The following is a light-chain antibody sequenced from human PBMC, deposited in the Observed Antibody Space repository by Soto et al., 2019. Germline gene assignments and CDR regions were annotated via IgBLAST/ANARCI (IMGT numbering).Light chain of an antibody. CDR3: QQYNDWPYT. CDR2: GAS. CDR1: QSVSSN. V-gene: IGKV3-15*01. Sequence: EIVMTQSPATLSVSPGERATLSCRARQSVSSNLAWYQQKPGQPPRLLIYGASTRAAGIPARFSGSGSQREFTLTISSLQSEDFAVYYCQQYNDWPYTFGQGTKLDIK. J-gene: IGKJ2*01.